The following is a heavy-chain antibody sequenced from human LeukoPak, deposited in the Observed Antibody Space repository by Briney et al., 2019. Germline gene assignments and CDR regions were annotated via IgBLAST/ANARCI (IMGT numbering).Heavy chain of an antibody. V-gene: IGHV3-30*18. CDR1: GFTFSSYG. D-gene: IGHD3-22*01. J-gene: IGHJ4*02. Sequence: QAGGSLRLSCAASGFTFSSYGMHWVRQAPGKGLGWVAVISYDGSNKYYADSVKGRFTISRDNSKNTLYLQMNSLRAEDTAVYYCAKEPYYDSSGYPDYWGQGTLVTVSS. CDR2: ISYDGSNK. CDR3: AKEPYYDSSGYPDY.